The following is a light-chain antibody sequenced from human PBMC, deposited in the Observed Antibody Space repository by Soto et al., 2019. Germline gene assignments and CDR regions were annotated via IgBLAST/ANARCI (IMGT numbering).Light chain of an antibody. CDR2: GAS. Sequence: GMKQSPATLSVSPEERATLSCRASQSVSSNLAWYQQKPGQAPRLLIFGASTRATGIPARFSGSGSGTDFTLTISSLEPEDFAVYYCQPRSNWPPIPFGQGTLLEIK. CDR1: QSVSSN. CDR3: QPRSNWPPIP. J-gene: IGKJ5*01. V-gene: IGKV3-15*01.